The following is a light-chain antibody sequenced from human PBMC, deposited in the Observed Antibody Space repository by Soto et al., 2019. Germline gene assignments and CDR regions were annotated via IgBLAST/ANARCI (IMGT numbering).Light chain of an antibody. V-gene: IGLV2-23*01. CDR1: SSDIGSDKL. CDR2: EAF. Sequence: QSALTQPASVSGSPGQSITISCTGTSSDIGSDKLVSWYQQHPGKAPKLIIYEAFKRPSGVSNRFSGSRSGNTASLTISGLRGEDEADYFCFSYAGSTTWVFGGGTKVTVL. CDR3: FSYAGSTTWV. J-gene: IGLJ3*02.